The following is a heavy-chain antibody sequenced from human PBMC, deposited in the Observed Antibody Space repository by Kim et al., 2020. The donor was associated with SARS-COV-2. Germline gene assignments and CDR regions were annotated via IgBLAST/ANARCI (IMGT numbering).Heavy chain of an antibody. Sequence: GGSLRLSCAASGFTFDDYAMHWVRQAPGKGLEWVPLISGDGGSTYYADSVKGRFTISRDNSKNSLYLQMNSLRTEDTALYYCAKDIKRSYGSGLYFYYYGMDVWGQGTTVTVSS. CDR3: AKDIKRSYGSGLYFYYYGMDV. V-gene: IGHV3-43*02. D-gene: IGHD3-10*01. J-gene: IGHJ6*02. CDR2: ISGDGGST. CDR1: GFTFDDYA.